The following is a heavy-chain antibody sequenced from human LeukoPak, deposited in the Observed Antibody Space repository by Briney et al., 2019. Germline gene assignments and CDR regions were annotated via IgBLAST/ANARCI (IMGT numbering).Heavy chain of an antibody. D-gene: IGHD3-22*01. CDR3: AKGGHYYDRSGGLGY. CDR1: GFTFSSYG. J-gene: IGHJ4*02. Sequence: GGSLRLSCAASGFTFSSYGMHWVRQAPGKGLEWVAVISYDGSNKYYADSVKGRFTISRDNSKNTLYLQMNSPRAEDTAVYYCAKGGHYYDRSGGLGYWGQGTLVTVSS. CDR2: ISYDGSNK. V-gene: IGHV3-30*18.